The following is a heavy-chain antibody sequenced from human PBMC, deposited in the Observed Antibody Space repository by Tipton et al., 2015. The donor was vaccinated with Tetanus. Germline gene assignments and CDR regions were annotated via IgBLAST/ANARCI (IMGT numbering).Heavy chain of an antibody. D-gene: IGHD1-1*01. CDR2: IYHSESA. Sequence: TLSLTCTVSGGSLSGYHWNWIRQSPGKGLEWIGNIYHSESANYNPSLKSRVTISVATSKNQITRTLKSVTAEDTALHYCAGDGEKIMASDRRQRRATNYYSRCGLGVWGPGTTVSVSS. CDR3: AGDGEKIMASDRRQRRATNYYSRCGLGV. V-gene: IGHV4-59*01. J-gene: IGHJ6*02. CDR1: GGSLSGYH.